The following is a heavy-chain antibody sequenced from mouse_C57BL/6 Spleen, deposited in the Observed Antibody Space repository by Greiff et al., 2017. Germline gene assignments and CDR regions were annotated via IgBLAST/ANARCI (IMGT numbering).Heavy chain of an antibody. CDR1: GYTFTDYN. V-gene: IGHV1-22*01. Sequence: VQLQQSGPELVKPGASVKMSCKASGYTFTDYNMHWVKQSHGKSLEWIGYINPNNGGTSYNQKFKGKATLTVNKSSSTASMELRSLTSEDYAVYYCARLLRYDAMDYWGQGTSVTVSS. CDR3: ARLLRYDAMDY. D-gene: IGHD1-1*01. J-gene: IGHJ4*01. CDR2: INPNNGGT.